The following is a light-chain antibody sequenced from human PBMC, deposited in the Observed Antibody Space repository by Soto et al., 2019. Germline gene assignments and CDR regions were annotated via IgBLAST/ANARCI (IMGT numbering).Light chain of an antibody. V-gene: IGKV1-5*01. Sequence: EIPMTQSASSLCASVGDGVYFXCRASHYVSRRLAWSQQRPGKAPSRLITEASKLESGGPTRFNGSRSETEFTLTIRNLQPDDFATYYGQQYNSFPWTFGLGTKVDIK. J-gene: IGKJ1*01. CDR1: HYVSRR. CDR2: EAS. CDR3: QQYNSFPWT.